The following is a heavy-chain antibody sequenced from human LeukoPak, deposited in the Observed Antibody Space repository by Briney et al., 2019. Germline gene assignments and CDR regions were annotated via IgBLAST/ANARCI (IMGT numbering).Heavy chain of an antibody. J-gene: IGHJ5*02. Sequence: EASVKVSCKASGYTFTSCNMHWVRQAPGQGLEWMGIINPSTGSTTYAQKFQDRVTMTRDTSTSTVYMELSSLRSEDTAVYYCAREPADGYSWCDPWCQGTLVIVSA. CDR3: AREPADGYSWCDP. CDR1: GYTFTSCN. D-gene: IGHD5-24*01. V-gene: IGHV1-46*01. CDR2: INPSTGST.